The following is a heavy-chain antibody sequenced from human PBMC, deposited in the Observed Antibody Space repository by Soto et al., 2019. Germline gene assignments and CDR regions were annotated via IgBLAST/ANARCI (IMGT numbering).Heavy chain of an antibody. CDR3: ARARWLGVTDYYYGMDV. Sequence: SETLSLTCTVSGGSISSYYWSWIRQPPGKGLEWIGYIYYSGSTNYNPSLKSRVTISVDTSKNQFSLKLSSVTAADTAVYYCARARWLGVTDYYYGMDVWGQGTTVTVSS. D-gene: IGHD6-19*01. J-gene: IGHJ6*02. CDR1: GGSISSYY. V-gene: IGHV4-59*01. CDR2: IYYSGST.